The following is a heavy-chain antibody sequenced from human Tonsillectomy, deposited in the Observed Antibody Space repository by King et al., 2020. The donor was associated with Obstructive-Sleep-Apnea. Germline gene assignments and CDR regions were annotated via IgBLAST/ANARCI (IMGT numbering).Heavy chain of an antibody. CDR2: INTNTGNP. CDR1: GYTFTRYG. Sequence: VQLVESGSELKKPGASVKVSCKASGYTFTRYGINWVRQAPGQGLEWMGWINTNTGNPTYAQGLTGRFVFSLDTSVSTAYLQISSLKAEDTAVYYCARAYNWNDVPFDIWGQGTMVTVSS. D-gene: IGHD1-1*01. J-gene: IGHJ3*02. V-gene: IGHV7-4-1*02. CDR3: ARAYNWNDVPFDI.